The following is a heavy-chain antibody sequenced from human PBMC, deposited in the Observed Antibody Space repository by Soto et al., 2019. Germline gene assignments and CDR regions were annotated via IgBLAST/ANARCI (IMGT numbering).Heavy chain of an antibody. Sequence: EVQLVESGGGLVQPGGSLRLSCAASGFTFSSYSMNWVRQAPGKGLEWVSYISSSSSTIYYADSVKGRFTISRDNAKNSLYLQMNSLRAEDSAVYYCARDGAFWSGYSTINWFDPWGQGTLVTVSS. CDR1: GFTFSSYS. D-gene: IGHD3-3*01. V-gene: IGHV3-48*01. CDR3: ARDGAFWSGYSTINWFDP. J-gene: IGHJ5*02. CDR2: ISSSSSTI.